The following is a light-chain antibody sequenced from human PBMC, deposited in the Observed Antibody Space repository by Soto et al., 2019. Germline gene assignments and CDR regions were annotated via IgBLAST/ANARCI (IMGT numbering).Light chain of an antibody. CDR1: SSDIGSYNY. CDR2: DVT. J-gene: IGLJ1*01. Sequence: QSVLTQPASVSGSPGQSITISCTGTSSDIGSYNYVSWYQQHPGKAPKLIIYDVTNRPAGISSRSSASKSGDTASLTISVLQADDEADYFCSSYKSTSTPYVFGTGTKVTVL. CDR3: SSYKSTSTPYV. V-gene: IGLV2-14*03.